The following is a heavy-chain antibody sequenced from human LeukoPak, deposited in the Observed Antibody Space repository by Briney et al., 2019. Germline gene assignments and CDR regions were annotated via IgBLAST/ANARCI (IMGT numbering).Heavy chain of an antibody. J-gene: IGHJ4*02. CDR3: ASQDIVVVVAASHFDY. Sequence: PSETLSLTCTVSGGSISSYYWSWIRQPAGKGLEWIGRIYTSGSTNYNPSLKSRVTMSVDTSKNQFSLKLSSVTAADTAVYYCASQDIVVVVAASHFDYWGQGTLVTVSS. V-gene: IGHV4-4*07. CDR1: GGSISSYY. CDR2: IYTSGST. D-gene: IGHD2-15*01.